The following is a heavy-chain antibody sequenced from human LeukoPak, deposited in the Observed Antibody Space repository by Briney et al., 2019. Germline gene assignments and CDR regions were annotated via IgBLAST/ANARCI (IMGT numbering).Heavy chain of an antibody. Sequence: GRSLRLSCAASGFTFSSYGMHWVRQAPGKGLEWVAFISYDGSSKNYAQSVKGRFTISRDNSKNTLYVQMNSLRHEDTAAYYCARVTGHSGYDLKYWGQGALVTVSS. CDR1: GFTFSSYG. J-gene: IGHJ4*02. CDR2: ISYDGSSK. V-gene: IGHV3-30*03. D-gene: IGHD5-12*01. CDR3: ARVTGHSGYDLKY.